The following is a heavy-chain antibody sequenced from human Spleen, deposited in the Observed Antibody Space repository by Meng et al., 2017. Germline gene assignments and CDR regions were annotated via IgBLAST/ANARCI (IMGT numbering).Heavy chain of an antibody. V-gene: IGHV3-23*01. CDR2: ISGSAGSI. D-gene: IGHD5-24*01. CDR3: AKDRRLKSGQYYFDY. J-gene: IGHJ4*02. CDR1: GFTFSSYA. Sequence: EVQLLESWGGLVQPGGSLRLPCTDAGFTFSSYAMTWVRQAPGKGLEWVSSISGSAGSINYADSVRGRFTISRDNSENTLYLQMNGLRAEDTAVYYCAKDRRLKSGQYYFDYWGQGTLVTVSS.